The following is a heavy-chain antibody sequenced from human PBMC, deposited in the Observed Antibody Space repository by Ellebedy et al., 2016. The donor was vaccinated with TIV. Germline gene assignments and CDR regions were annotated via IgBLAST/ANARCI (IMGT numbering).Heavy chain of an antibody. CDR1: GGSISSGGFY. Sequence: SETLSLXXTVSGGSISSGGFYWSWIRQFPGKGLEWMGYIYYSGNTDYNPSLKSRVSISGDTSKNQFSLKLSSVTAADTAMYYCARDQNYDTSGRDALDIWGQGIMVTVSS. D-gene: IGHD3-22*01. CDR2: IYYSGNT. J-gene: IGHJ3*02. CDR3: ARDQNYDTSGRDALDI. V-gene: IGHV4-31*03.